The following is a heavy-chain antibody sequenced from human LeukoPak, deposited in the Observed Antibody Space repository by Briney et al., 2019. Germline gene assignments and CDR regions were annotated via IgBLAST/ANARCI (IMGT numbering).Heavy chain of an antibody. Sequence: SETLSLTCAVYGGSFSGYYWGWIRQPPGKGLEWIGEINHSGSINYNPSLKSRVTISIDTSKNQFSLKLSSVTAADTAVYYCASPDCSGGSCQSGVFGYWGQGTLVTVSS. V-gene: IGHV4-34*01. CDR1: GGSFSGYY. J-gene: IGHJ4*02. CDR2: INHSGSI. D-gene: IGHD2-15*01. CDR3: ASPDCSGGSCQSGVFGY.